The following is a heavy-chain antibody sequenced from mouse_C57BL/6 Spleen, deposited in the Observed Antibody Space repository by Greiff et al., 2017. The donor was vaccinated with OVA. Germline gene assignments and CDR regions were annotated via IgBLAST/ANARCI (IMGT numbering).Heavy chain of an antibody. V-gene: IGHV1-15*01. CDR3: LYYGNHYAMDY. D-gene: IGHD2-1*01. J-gene: IGHJ4*01. CDR1: GYTFTDYE. CDR2: IDPATGGT. Sequence: VQLQQSGAELVRPGASVTLSCKASGYTFTDYEKHWVKQTPVHGLEWIGAIDPATGGTAYHQKFKGKAILTADKSSSTAYMERRSLTSEDSAVYYCLYYGNHYAMDYWGQGTSVTVSS.